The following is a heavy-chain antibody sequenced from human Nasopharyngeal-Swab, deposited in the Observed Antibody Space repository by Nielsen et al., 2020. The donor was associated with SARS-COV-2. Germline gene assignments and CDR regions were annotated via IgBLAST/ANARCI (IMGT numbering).Heavy chain of an antibody. J-gene: IGHJ4*02. CDR2: ISSSGATI. V-gene: IGHV3-48*02. Sequence: GGSLRLSCAASGFTFSHYSMNWVRQAPGKGLEWISYISSSGATIYYADSVKGRFTISRDNAKNSLFLQLNSLRDEDTAVYYCARDSDSGWYSEYWGQGTLVTVSS. CDR1: GFTFSHYS. CDR3: ARDSDSGWYSEY. D-gene: IGHD6-19*01.